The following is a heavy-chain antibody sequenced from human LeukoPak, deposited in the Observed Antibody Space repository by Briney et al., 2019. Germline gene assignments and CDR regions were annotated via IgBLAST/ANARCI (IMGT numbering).Heavy chain of an antibody. CDR3: AKTQVNDFWSGYPE. CDR1: GGTFSSYA. J-gene: IGHJ4*02. D-gene: IGHD3-3*01. CDR2: IIPILGIA. Sequence: ASVKVSCKASGGTFSSYAISWVRQAPGQGLEWMGRIIPILGIANYAQKFQGRVTITADKSTSTAYMELSSLRSEDTAVYYCAKTQVNDFWSGYPEWGQGTLVTVSS. V-gene: IGHV1-69*04.